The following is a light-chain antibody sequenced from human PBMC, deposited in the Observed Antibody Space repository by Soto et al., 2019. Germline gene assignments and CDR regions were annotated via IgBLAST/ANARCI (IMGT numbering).Light chain of an antibody. J-gene: IGKJ5*01. CDR1: QSVNYY. V-gene: IGKV3-11*01. CDR3: QHRIIWPVS. Sequence: EIVLTQSPATLSLSPGERATLSCRASQSVNYYLAWYQQKPGLPPRLLIYDASSRATGIPARFRGSGSGTDFSLTISSLEPEDFAVYYCQHRIIWPVSFGQGTRLEIK. CDR2: DAS.